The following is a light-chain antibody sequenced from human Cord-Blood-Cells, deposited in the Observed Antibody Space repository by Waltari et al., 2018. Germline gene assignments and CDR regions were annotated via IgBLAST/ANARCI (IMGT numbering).Light chain of an antibody. CDR1: SSDVGGYNH. J-gene: IGLJ1*01. Sequence: QSALTQPASVSGSPGQSIPISCTGTSSDVGGYNHVPRYQQHPGKAPKLMIYDVSNRPSGVSNRFSGSKSGNTASLTISGLQAEDEADYYCSSYTSSSTLYVFGTGTKVTVL. CDR3: SSYTSSSTLYV. CDR2: DVS. V-gene: IGLV2-14*01.